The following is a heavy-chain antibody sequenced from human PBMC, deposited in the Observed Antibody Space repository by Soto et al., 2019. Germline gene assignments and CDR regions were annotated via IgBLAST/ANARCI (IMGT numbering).Heavy chain of an antibody. Sequence: GGSQRHSCAASGVKISRNAMSWVRQAPGKGLEWVSAISGSGGSTYYADSVKGRFTISRDNSKNTLYLQMNSLRAEDTAVYYCANGTTGFDPWGQGTLVTVSS. CDR3: ANGTTGFDP. CDR1: GVKISRNA. D-gene: IGHD4-4*01. V-gene: IGHV3-23*01. J-gene: IGHJ5*02. CDR2: ISGSGGST.